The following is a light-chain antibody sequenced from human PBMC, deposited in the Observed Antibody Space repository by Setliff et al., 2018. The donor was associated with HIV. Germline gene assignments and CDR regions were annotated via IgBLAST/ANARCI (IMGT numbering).Light chain of an antibody. Sequence: QAVVTQEPSVTVSPGGTVTLTCGSNTGAVTSNHYPYWFQQKPGQAPRTLIYDTTNKQSWTPARFSGSLLGGKAALTLSGAQPEDEAECYCLLSYTSSLWLFGGGTKVTVL. V-gene: IGLV7-46*01. CDR2: DTT. CDR1: TGAVTSNHY. J-gene: IGLJ2*01. CDR3: LLSYTSSLWL.